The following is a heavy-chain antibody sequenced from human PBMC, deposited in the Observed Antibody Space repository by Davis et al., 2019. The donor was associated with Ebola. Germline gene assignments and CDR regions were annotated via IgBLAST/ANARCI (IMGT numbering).Heavy chain of an antibody. CDR3: ATAPYRSSRNGPFDI. CDR2: FDPEDGET. V-gene: IGHV1-24*01. J-gene: IGHJ3*02. D-gene: IGHD6-6*01. CDR1: GYTLPALS. Sequence: AASVPVSCKVSGYTLPALSMHWVRQAPGKGLEWMGGFDPEDGETIYAQKFQGRVTMTEDTSTDTAYMELSSLRSEDTAVYYCATAPYRSSRNGPFDIWGQGTMVTVSS.